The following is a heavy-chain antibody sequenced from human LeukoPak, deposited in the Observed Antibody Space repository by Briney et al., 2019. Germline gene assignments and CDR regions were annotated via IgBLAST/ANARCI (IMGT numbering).Heavy chain of an antibody. D-gene: IGHD3-10*01. V-gene: IGHV3-30-3*01. CDR1: GFTFSSYA. Sequence: PGGSLRLSCAASGFTFSSYAMHWVRQAPGKGLEWVAVISYDGSNKYYADSVKGRFTISRDNSKNTLYLQMNSLRAEDTAVYYCAREELTRVRGVSDYWGQGTLVTVSS. CDR2: ISYDGSNK. J-gene: IGHJ4*02. CDR3: AREELTRVRGVSDY.